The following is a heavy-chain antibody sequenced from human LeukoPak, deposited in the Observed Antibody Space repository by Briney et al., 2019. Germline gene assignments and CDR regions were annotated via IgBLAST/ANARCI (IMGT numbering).Heavy chain of an antibody. V-gene: IGHV4-59*01. CDR2: IYYSGST. J-gene: IGHJ4*02. CDR3: ARVKLGRKYFDY. Sequence: LRLSCAASGFTFSSYAMSWVRQAPGKGLEWIGYIYYSGSTNYNPSLKSRVTISVDTSKNQFSLKLSSVTAADTAVCYCARVKLGRKYFDYWGQGTLVTVSS. CDR1: GFTFSSYA. D-gene: IGHD7-27*01.